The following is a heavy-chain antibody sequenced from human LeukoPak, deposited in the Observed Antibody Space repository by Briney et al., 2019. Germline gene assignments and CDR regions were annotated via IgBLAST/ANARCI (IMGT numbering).Heavy chain of an antibody. CDR3: AKGCGGDCYYFDH. J-gene: IGHJ4*02. D-gene: IGHD2-21*02. Sequence: PGGSLRLSCAASGFTFDDYAMHWVRQAPGKGLEWVSGISWNSGSIVYADSVKGRFTISRDNAKNSLYLQMNSLRAEDTALYYCAKGCGGDCYYFDHWGQGTLVTVSS. V-gene: IGHV3-9*01. CDR1: GFTFDDYA. CDR2: ISWNSGSI.